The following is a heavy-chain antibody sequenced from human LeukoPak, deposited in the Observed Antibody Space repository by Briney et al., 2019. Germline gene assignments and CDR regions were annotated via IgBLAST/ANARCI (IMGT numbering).Heavy chain of an antibody. CDR3: AELGITMIGGV. V-gene: IGHV3-48*01. J-gene: IGHJ6*04. Sequence: GGSLRLSCAASGFSFSDYSMNWVRQTPGKGLEWISYISSGSSTIYYADSVKGRFTISRDNAKNSLYLQVKRLGAEDTAVYYCAELGITMIGGVWGKGTTVTISS. D-gene: IGHD3-10*02. CDR1: GFSFSDYS. CDR2: ISSGSSTI.